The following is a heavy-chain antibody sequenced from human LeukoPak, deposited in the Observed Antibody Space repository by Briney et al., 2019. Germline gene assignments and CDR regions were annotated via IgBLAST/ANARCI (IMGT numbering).Heavy chain of an antibody. V-gene: IGHV1-2*02. CDR3: ARDFHSCTWCGGGWFDP. CDR1: GYTFTGYY. Sequence: ASVKVSCKASGYTFTGYYMHWVRQAPGQGLEWMGWINPNSGGTNYAQKFQGRVTMTRDTSISTAYMELSRLRSDDTAIYYCARDFHSCTWCGGGWFDPWGQGTLVTVSS. J-gene: IGHJ5*02. CDR2: INPNSGGT. D-gene: IGHD6-13*01.